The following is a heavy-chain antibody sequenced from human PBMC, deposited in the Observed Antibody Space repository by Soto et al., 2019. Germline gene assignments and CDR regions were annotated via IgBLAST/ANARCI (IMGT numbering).Heavy chain of an antibody. Sequence: QVQLVQSGAEVKKPGASVKVSCKASGNIFTSNGFSWVRQAPGQGPEWMGWISAYNGNTNYVQKFQGRVTMTTDTSTRTAYMELRSLRSDDTAVYYCARVPYNFNWVPYGLDVWGQGTTVIVSS. J-gene: IGHJ6*02. D-gene: IGHD3-9*01. CDR3: ARVPYNFNWVPYGLDV. V-gene: IGHV1-18*04. CDR2: ISAYNGNT. CDR1: GNIFTSNG.